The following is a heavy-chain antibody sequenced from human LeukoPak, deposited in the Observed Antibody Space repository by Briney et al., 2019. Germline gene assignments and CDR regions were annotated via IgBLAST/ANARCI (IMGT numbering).Heavy chain of an antibody. CDR3: ARRRSYYFDY. CDR1: GFTVSSNY. J-gene: IGHJ4*02. V-gene: IGHV3-30-3*01. D-gene: IGHD3-16*02. CDR2: ISYDGSNK. Sequence: GGSLRLSCAASGFTVSSNYMSWVRQAPGKGLEWVAVISYDGSNKYYADSVKGRFTISRDNSKNTLYLQMNSLRAEDTAVYYCARRRSYYFDYWGQGTLVTVSS.